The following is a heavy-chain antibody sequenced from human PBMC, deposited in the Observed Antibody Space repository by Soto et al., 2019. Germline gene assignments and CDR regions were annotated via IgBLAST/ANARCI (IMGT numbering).Heavy chain of an antibody. CDR3: AKLYDFWSGSPSKPAFDI. D-gene: IGHD3-3*01. V-gene: IGHV3-9*01. J-gene: IGHJ3*02. Sequence: PGGSLRPSCAASGFTLDDYAMHWVRQALGKGLEWVSGISWNSGSIGYADSVKGRFTISRDNAKNSLYLQMNSLRAEDTALYYFAKLYDFWSGSPSKPAFDILGQGTMVTVSS. CDR1: GFTLDDYA. CDR2: ISWNSGSI.